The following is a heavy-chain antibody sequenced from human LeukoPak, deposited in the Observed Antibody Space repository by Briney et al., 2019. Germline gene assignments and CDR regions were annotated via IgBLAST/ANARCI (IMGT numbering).Heavy chain of an antibody. D-gene: IGHD3-10*01. CDR2: INHSGST. CDR3: ARTQRGSGSYMDS. CDR1: GGSFSGYY. J-gene: IGHJ4*02. Sequence: PSETLSLTCAVYGGSFSGYYWSWIRQPPGKGLEWIGEINHSGSTNYNPSLKSRVTISVDTSKNQFSLKLSSVTAADTAVYYCARTQRGSGSYMDSWGQGTLVTVSS. V-gene: IGHV4-34*01.